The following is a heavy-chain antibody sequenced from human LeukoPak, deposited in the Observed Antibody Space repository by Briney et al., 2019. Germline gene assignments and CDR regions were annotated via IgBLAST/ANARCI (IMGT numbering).Heavy chain of an antibody. CDR2: ISYDGSNK. CDR1: GFTFSSYG. CDR3: AKRSGSHNYYGSGSIRYYFDY. V-gene: IGHV3-30*18. D-gene: IGHD3-10*01. Sequence: PGRSLRLSCAASGFTFSSYGMHRVRQAPGKGLEWVAVISYDGSNKYYADSVKGRFTISRDNSKNTLYLQMNSLRAEDTAVYYCAKRSGSHNYYGSGSIRYYFDYWGQGTLVTVSS. J-gene: IGHJ4*02.